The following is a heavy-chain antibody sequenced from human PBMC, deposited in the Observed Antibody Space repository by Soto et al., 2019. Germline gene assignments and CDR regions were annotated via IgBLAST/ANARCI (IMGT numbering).Heavy chain of an antibody. V-gene: IGHV5-51*01. D-gene: IGHD4-4*01. CDR1: GFNFPTFW. CDR3: AGTTTAPLDY. J-gene: IGHJ4*02. Sequence: GESLKISCKHSGFNFPTFWIAWVRQMPGKGLEWMGTIYPDDSDTRYSPSFQGQVTISADKSIQTAYLQWGSLKASDSALYYCAGTTTAPLDYWGQGTLVTVSS. CDR2: IYPDDSDT.